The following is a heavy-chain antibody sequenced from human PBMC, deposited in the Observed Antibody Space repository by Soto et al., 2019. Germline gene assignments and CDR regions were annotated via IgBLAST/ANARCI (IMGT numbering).Heavy chain of an antibody. CDR3: ARYSPSDYYDSSGYFI. CDR1: GFTFSSYA. J-gene: IGHJ4*02. CDR2: ISYDGSNK. V-gene: IGHV3-30-3*01. D-gene: IGHD3-22*01. Sequence: GGSLRLSCAASGFTFSSYAMHWVRQAPGKGLEWVAVISYDGSNKYYADSVKGRFTISRDNSKNTLYLQMNSLRAEDTAVYYCARYSPSDYYDSSGYFIWGQGTLVTVSS.